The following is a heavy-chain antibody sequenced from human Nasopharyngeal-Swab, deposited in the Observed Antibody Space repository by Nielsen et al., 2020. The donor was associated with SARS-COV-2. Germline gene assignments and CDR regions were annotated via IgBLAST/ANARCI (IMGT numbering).Heavy chain of an antibody. CDR2: INAGNGNT. Sequence: ASVKVSCKASGYTFTSYAMHWVRQAPGQRLEWMGWINAGNGNTKYSQKFQGRVTITRDTSASTAYMELSSLRSEDTAVYYCARDPCGGDCYLDKGFDYWGQGTLVTVSS. J-gene: IGHJ4*02. D-gene: IGHD2-21*02. CDR1: GYTFTSYA. CDR3: ARDPCGGDCYLDKGFDY. V-gene: IGHV1-3*01.